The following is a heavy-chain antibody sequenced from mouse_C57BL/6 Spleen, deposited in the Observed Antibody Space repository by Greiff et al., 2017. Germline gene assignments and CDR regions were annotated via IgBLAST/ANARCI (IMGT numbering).Heavy chain of an antibody. CDR2: ISSGSSTI. Sequence: EVKLVESGGGLVKPGGSLKLSCAASGFTFSDYGMHWVRQAPEKGLEWVAYISSGSSTIYYADTVKGRFTISRDNAKNTLFLQMNSLRSEDTAMYYSARVCGSSSYYYALDYWGQGTSVTVSS. V-gene: IGHV5-17*01. CDR1: GFTFSDYG. D-gene: IGHD1-1*01. J-gene: IGHJ4*01. CDR3: ARVCGSSSYYYALDY.